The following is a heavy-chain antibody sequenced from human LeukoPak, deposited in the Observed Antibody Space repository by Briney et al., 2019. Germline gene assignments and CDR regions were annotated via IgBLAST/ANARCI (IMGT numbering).Heavy chain of an antibody. J-gene: IGHJ3*02. CDR2: IWYDGSNK. D-gene: IGHD5-18*01. Sequence: PGGSLRLSCAASGFTFSSYGMHWVRQAPGKGLEWVAVIWYDGSNKYYADSVKGRFTISRDNSKNTLYLQMNSLRAEDTAVYYCARDPWGYSSIGAFDIWGQGTMVTVSS. CDR1: GFTFSSYG. CDR3: ARDPWGYSSIGAFDI. V-gene: IGHV3-33*01.